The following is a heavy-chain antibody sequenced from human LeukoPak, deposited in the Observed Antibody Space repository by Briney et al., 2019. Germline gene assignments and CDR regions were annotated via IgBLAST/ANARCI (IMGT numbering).Heavy chain of an antibody. Sequence: ASVKVSCKASGYTFTSYGISWVRQAPGQGLEWMGWMSAYNGNTNYAQKVQGRVTMTTDTSTSTAYMELRSLRSDDTAVYYCARYFDWAYYYYMDVWGKGTTVTVSS. V-gene: IGHV1-18*01. D-gene: IGHD3-9*01. J-gene: IGHJ6*03. CDR1: GYTFTSYG. CDR2: MSAYNGNT. CDR3: ARYFDWAYYYYMDV.